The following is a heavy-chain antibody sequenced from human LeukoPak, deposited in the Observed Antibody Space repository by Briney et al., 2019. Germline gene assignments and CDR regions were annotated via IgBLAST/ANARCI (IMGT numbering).Heavy chain of an antibody. Sequence: GGSLRLSCAASGFTFSSYWMSWVRQAPGKGPEWVANIKQDGSEKYYVDSVKGRFTISRDNAKNSLYLQMNSLRAEDTAVYYCAKDKYYGSGSYYNFDYWGQGTLVTVSS. CDR2: IKQDGSEK. V-gene: IGHV3-7*01. CDR1: GFTFSSYW. CDR3: AKDKYYGSGSYYNFDY. J-gene: IGHJ4*02. D-gene: IGHD3-10*01.